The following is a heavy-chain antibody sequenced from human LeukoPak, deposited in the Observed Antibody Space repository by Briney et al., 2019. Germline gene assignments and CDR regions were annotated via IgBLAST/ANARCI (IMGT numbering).Heavy chain of an antibody. Sequence: SETLSLTCTVSGYSISSGYYWSWIRQPPGKGLEWFGYFYYSGSTNYNPSLKSRVTISVDTSKNQFSLKLSSVTAADTAVYYCARHKGLYSSGWYFNYWGQGTLVTVSS. CDR2: FYYSGST. D-gene: IGHD6-19*01. V-gene: IGHV4-59*08. CDR3: ARHKGLYSSGWYFNY. J-gene: IGHJ4*02. CDR1: GYSISSGYY.